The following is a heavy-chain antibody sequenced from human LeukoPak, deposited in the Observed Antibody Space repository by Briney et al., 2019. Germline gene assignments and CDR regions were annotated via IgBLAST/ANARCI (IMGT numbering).Heavy chain of an antibody. CDR1: GFTFSSYG. CDR3: AKNQFQLLPYGMDV. Sequence: GGSLRLSCAVSGFTFSSYGMHWVRQAPGKGLEWVAVISYDGSNKYYADSVKGRFTISRDNSKNTLYLQMSSLRAEDTAVYYCAKNQFQLLPYGMDVWGQGTTVTVSS. CDR2: ISYDGSNK. V-gene: IGHV3-30*18. D-gene: IGHD3-22*01. J-gene: IGHJ6*02.